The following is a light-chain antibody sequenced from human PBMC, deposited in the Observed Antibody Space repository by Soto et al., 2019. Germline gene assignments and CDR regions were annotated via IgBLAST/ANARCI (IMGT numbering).Light chain of an antibody. CDR3: MQALQTPA. CDR1: QSLLHSNGYNY. Sequence: DIVMTQSPLSLPVTPGEPASISCRSSQSLLHSNGYNYLDWYLQKPGQSPQLLIYLGSNRASGVPDRFSGSGSATDFTLKISRVEAEDVGVYYCMQALQTPAFGPGTKVDSK. V-gene: IGKV2-28*01. J-gene: IGKJ3*01. CDR2: LGS.